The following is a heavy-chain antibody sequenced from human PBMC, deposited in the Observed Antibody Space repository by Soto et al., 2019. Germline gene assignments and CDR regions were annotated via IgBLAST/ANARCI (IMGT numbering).Heavy chain of an antibody. D-gene: IGHD3-22*01. Sequence: QPGGSLRLSCAASGFTFSSYAMSWVRQAPGKGLEWVSAISGSGGSTYYADSVKGRFTISRDNSKNTLYLQMNSLRAEDTAVYYCAKDKDAYYYDSSGYPPDAFDIWGQGTMVTVSS. J-gene: IGHJ3*02. CDR1: GFTFSSYA. CDR3: AKDKDAYYYDSSGYPPDAFDI. V-gene: IGHV3-23*01. CDR2: ISGSGGST.